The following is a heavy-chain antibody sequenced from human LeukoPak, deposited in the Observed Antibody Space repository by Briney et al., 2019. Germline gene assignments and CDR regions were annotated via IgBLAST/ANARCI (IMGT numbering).Heavy chain of an antibody. CDR1: GFTFSSYA. V-gene: IGHV3-23*01. CDR2: ISGSGGST. Sequence: PGGSLRLSCAASGFTFSSYAMSWVRQAPGKGLEWVSAISGSGGSTYYADSVKGRFTISRDNSKNTLYLQMNSLRAEDTAVYYCAKDRGTIFGVVNPPNWFDPWGQGTLVTVPS. D-gene: IGHD3-3*01. J-gene: IGHJ5*02. CDR3: AKDRGTIFGVVNPPNWFDP.